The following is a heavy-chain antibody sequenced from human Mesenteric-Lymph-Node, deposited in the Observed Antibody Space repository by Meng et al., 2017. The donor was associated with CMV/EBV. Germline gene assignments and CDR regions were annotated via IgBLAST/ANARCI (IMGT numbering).Heavy chain of an antibody. CDR1: EFTFRTYA. V-gene: IGHV3-30*04. CDR2: ISYGGSNK. D-gene: IGHD7-27*01. CDR3: ARAASGGMDV. J-gene: IGHJ6*02. Sequence: GGSLRLSCAASEFTFRTYAMHWVRQAPGKGLEWVAIISYGGSNKYYADSVEGRFTISRENSKNTLYLQMNSLRADETAVYFCARAASGGMDVWGQGTTVTVS.